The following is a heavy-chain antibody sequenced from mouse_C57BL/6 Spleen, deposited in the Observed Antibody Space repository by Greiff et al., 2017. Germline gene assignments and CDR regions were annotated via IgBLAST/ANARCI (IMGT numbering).Heavy chain of an antibody. Sequence: VQLQQPGAELVKPGASVKLSCKASGYTFTSYWMHWVKQRPGQGLEWIGMIHPNSGSTNYNEKFKSKATLTVDKSSSTAYMQLSRLTSEDSAVYYCAREGIMNYAMDYWGQGTSVTVSS. CDR3: AREGIMNYAMDY. CDR1: GYTFTSYW. V-gene: IGHV1-64*01. CDR2: IHPNSGST. D-gene: IGHD2-3*01. J-gene: IGHJ4*01.